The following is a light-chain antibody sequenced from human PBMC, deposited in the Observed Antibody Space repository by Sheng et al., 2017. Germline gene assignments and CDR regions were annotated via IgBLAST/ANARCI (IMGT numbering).Light chain of an antibody. Sequence: VLTQSPATLSLSPGERATLSCRASQSIRNLLAWYQQKPGQAPRLLIYDASTRATGIPARFSGSGSGTDFTLTISSLEPEDFAVYYCQQRTSRPLTFGGGTKVEIK. CDR2: DAS. V-gene: IGKV3-11*01. CDR3: QQRTSRPLT. J-gene: IGKJ4*01. CDR1: QSIRNL.